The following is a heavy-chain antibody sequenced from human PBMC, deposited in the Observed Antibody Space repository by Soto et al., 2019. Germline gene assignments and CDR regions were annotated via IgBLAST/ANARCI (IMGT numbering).Heavy chain of an antibody. D-gene: IGHD6-19*01. CDR2: IYYSGST. V-gene: IGHV4-39*02. CDR1: GGSISSSSYY. Sequence: SETLSLTCTVSGGSISSSSYYWGWIRQPPGKGLEWIGSIYYSGSTYYNPSLKSRVTISVDTSKNQFSLKLSSVTAADTAVYYCARDPGGFSSGWSPHDYWGQGTLVTVSS. J-gene: IGHJ4*02. CDR3: ARDPGGFSSGWSPHDY.